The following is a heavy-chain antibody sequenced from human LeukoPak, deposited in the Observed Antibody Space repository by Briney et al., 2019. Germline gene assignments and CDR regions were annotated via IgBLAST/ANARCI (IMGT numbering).Heavy chain of an antibody. J-gene: IGHJ4*01. Sequence: SETLSLTCAVYGGSFSGYYWSWIRQPPGKGLEWIGRIYTSGSTNYNPSLKSRVTISVDTSKNQFSLKLSSVTAADTAVYFCASTWYYDSRGYLFDDWGHGTLVTVSS. D-gene: IGHD3-22*01. CDR2: IYTSGST. CDR3: ASTWYYDSRGYLFDD. V-gene: IGHV4-59*10. CDR1: GGSFSGYY.